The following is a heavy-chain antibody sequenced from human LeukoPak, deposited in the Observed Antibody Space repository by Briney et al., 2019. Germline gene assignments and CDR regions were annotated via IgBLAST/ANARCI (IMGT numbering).Heavy chain of an antibody. CDR3: AREMRSPRGGFDY. CDR2: MYYSGST. D-gene: IGHD3-10*01. J-gene: IGHJ4*02. CDR1: SGSISSTSYY. Sequence: PSETLSLTCTVSSGSISSTSYYWGWIRQPPGMGLEWIESMYYSGSTYYNPSLKSRVTISVDMSKSQFSLKLSSVTAADTAVYYCAREMRSPRGGFDYWDQGTLVTVSS. V-gene: IGHV4-39*07.